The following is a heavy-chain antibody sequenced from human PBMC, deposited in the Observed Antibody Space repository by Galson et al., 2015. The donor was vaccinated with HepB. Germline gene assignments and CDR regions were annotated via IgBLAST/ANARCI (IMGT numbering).Heavy chain of an antibody. CDR2: INHSGSP. CDR1: GGSFSGYH. Sequence: ETLSLTCAVYGGSFSGYHWSWIRQSPGKGLEWIGEINHSGSPNHNPSLRSRLTISVDTSKNQFSLKLSSVTAADTAVYYCARGGGAYGLGSYYNARDSFDPWGQGTQVTVSS. CDR3: ARGGGAYGLGSYYNARDSFDP. V-gene: IGHV4-34*01. D-gene: IGHD3-10*01. J-gene: IGHJ5*02.